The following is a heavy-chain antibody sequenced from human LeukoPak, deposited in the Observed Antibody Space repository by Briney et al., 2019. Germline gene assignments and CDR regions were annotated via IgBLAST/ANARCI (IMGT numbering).Heavy chain of an antibody. J-gene: IGHJ4*02. D-gene: IGHD2-15*01. CDR1: GGSISSYY. CDR3: ARAVWDCSGGSCYSGFDY. CDR2: IYTSGST. Sequence: SETLSLTCTVSGGSISSYYWSWLRQPAGKGLEWIGRIYTSGSTNYNPSLKSRVTISVDKSKNQFSLKLSSVTAADTAVYYCARAVWDCSGGSCYSGFDYWGQGTLVTVSS. V-gene: IGHV4-4*07.